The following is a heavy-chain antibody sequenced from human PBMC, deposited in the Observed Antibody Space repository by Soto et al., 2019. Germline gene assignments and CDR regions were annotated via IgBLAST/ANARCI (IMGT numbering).Heavy chain of an antibody. V-gene: IGHV4-34*01. J-gene: IGHJ6*03. CDR2: INHSGST. Sequence: SETLSLTCAVYGGSFSGYYWSWIRQPPGKGLEWIGEINHSGSTNYNPSLKSRVTISVDTSKNQFSLKLSSVTAADTAVYYCARVTVTRYYYYYYYMDVWGKGTTVTVSS. CDR3: ARVTVTRYYYYYYYMDV. D-gene: IGHD4-17*01. CDR1: GGSFSGYY.